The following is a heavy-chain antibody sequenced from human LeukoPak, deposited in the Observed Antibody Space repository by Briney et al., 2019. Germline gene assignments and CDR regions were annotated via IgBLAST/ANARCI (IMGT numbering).Heavy chain of an antibody. CDR3: AKWGDYDVLTGYYDSDY. D-gene: IGHD3-9*01. CDR2: ISGRDDGT. Sequence: GGSLRLSCAASGFSFSNYAMSWVRQVPGKGLEWVSAISGRDDGTYYADSVKGRFTISRDTSKNTLYLQMNSLRAEDTAVYYCAKWGDYDVLTGYYDSDYWGQGTLVTVSS. CDR1: GFSFSNYA. J-gene: IGHJ4*02. V-gene: IGHV3-23*01.